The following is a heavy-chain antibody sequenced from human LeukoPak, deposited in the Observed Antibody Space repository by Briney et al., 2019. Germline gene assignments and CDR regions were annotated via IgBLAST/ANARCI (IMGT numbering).Heavy chain of an antibody. V-gene: IGHV3-48*04. CDR2: ISSSSSTI. CDR1: GFTFSSYS. CDR3: ARGYSYGSGIDY. Sequence: GGSLRLSCAASGFTFSSYSMNWVRQAPGEGLEWVSYISSSSSTIYYADSVKGRFTISRDNAKNSLVLQMSSLRVEDTAVYYCARGYSYGSGIDYWGQGTLVTVSS. J-gene: IGHJ4*02. D-gene: IGHD5-18*01.